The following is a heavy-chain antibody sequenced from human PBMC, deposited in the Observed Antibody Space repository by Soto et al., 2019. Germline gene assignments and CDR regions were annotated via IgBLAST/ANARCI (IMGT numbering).Heavy chain of an antibody. V-gene: IGHV1-18*01. Sequence: ASVKVSCKASGYTFTSYGISWVRQAPGQGVEWMGWISAYNGNTNYAQKLQGRVTMTTDTSTSTAYMELRSLRADDTAVYYCARESVPNSYFDSSGYYPDYWGQGTLVTVSS. CDR2: ISAYNGNT. CDR1: GYTFTSYG. D-gene: IGHD3-22*01. J-gene: IGHJ4*02. CDR3: ARESVPNSYFDSSGYYPDY.